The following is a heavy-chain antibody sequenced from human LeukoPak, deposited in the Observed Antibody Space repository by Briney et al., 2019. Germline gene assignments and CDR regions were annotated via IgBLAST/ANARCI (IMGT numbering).Heavy chain of an antibody. Sequence: PGGSLRLSCAASGFTFSNYWMSWVRQAPGKGLEWVANIKQDGSEKYYVDSVKGRFTISRDNAKNSLYLQMNSLRAEDTAVYYCARGANWPGRFDYWGQGTLVTVSS. CDR1: GFTFSNYW. V-gene: IGHV3-7*01. J-gene: IGHJ4*02. D-gene: IGHD7-27*01. CDR2: IKQDGSEK. CDR3: ARGANWPGRFDY.